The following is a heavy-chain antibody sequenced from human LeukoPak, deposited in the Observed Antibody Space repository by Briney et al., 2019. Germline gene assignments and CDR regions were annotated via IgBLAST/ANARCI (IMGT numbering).Heavy chain of an antibody. V-gene: IGHV3-48*04. CDR3: ARDHRYAFDN. D-gene: IGHD5-12*01. J-gene: IGHJ4*02. CDR2: VGISSGNT. CDR1: GFTFSDYS. Sequence: GGSLRLSCAASGFTFSDYSMNWVRQAPGKGLEWISYVGISSGNTKYADSVKGRFTISGDSAKNSVFLQMNSLRVEDTAVYYCARDHRYAFDNWGQGTLATVSP.